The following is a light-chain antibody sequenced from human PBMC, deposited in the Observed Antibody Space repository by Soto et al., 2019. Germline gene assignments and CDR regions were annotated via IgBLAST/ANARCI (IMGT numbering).Light chain of an antibody. J-gene: IGLJ2*01. CDR2: DAT. V-gene: IGLV7-46*01. CDR3: FLVDNGFVL. CDR1: TGTVTTSLY. Sequence: QAVVTQEPSLTVSPGGTVTLTCGSSTGTVTTSLYPHWFQQKPGQAPRTLIYDATIKQSWTPARFSGSLLGGKAALTLSGAQPEDEADYYCFLVDNGFVLFGGGTKLTVL.